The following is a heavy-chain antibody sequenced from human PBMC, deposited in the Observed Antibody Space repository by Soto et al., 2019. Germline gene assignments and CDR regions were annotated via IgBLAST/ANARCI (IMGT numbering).Heavy chain of an antibody. CDR3: AREVGYSYGLGRGHPFDP. CDR2: NIPMFGSA. V-gene: IGHV1-69*13. CDR1: GGTFSRNT. J-gene: IGHJ5*02. D-gene: IGHD5-18*01. Sequence: SVKVSCKASGGTFSRNTISWVRQAPVKGLEWMGVNIPMFGSANYEHKFQGRVTITADESTSTAYMELSSLRSDDTAAYYCAREVGYSYGLGRGHPFDPWGQGTLVTVSS.